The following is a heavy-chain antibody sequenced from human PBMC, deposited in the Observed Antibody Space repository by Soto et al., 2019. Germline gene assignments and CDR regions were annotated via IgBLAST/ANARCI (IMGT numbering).Heavy chain of an antibody. CDR2: IIPIFGTA. CDR1: GGTFSSYA. CDR3: ARHVPAAGYYYGMDV. J-gene: IGHJ6*02. V-gene: IGHV1-69*12. Sequence: QVQLVQSGATVKKPGSSVKVSCKASGGTFSSYAISWVRQAPRQGLEWMGGIIPIFGTANYAQKFQGRVTITADESTSTAYMELSSLRSEDTAVYYCARHVPAAGYYYGMDVWGQGTTVTVSS. D-gene: IGHD2-2*01.